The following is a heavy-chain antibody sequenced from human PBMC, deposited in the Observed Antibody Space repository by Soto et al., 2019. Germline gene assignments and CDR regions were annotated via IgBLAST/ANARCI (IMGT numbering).Heavy chain of an antibody. V-gene: IGHV5-10-1*01. CDR3: ARQSPGSGHLYYYYYGMDV. J-gene: IGHJ6*02. CDR1: GYSFTSYW. CDR2: IDPSDSYT. Sequence: GESPKISCKGSGYSFTSYWISWVRQMPGKGLEWMGRIDPSDSYTNYSPSFQGHVTISADKSISTAYLQWSSLKASDTAMYYCARQSPGSGHLYYYYYGMDVWGQGTTVTVAS. D-gene: IGHD6-19*01.